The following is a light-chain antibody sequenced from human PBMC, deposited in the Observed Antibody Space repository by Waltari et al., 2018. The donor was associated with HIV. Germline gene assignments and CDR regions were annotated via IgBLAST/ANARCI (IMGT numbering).Light chain of an antibody. CDR2: GGR. CDR1: SSDVGSHNF. CDR3: SSHVDFIGVM. Sequence: QSALTQPASVFGSPGQSITISCTGSSSDVGSHNFVSWYQQHPGKAPKSIIYGGRKRPAGVSNRFSGPKSCNTASLTISGLQAEGEADYYCSSHVDFIGVMFGGGTKLAVL. V-gene: IGLV2-23*01. J-gene: IGLJ3*02.